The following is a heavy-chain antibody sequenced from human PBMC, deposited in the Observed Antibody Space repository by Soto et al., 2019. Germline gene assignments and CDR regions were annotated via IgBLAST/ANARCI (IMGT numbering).Heavy chain of an antibody. J-gene: IGHJ4*02. V-gene: IGHV1-69*02. CDR2: IIPGYGVE. D-gene: IGHD1-1*01. CDR1: GGSFSSYI. CDR3: ARAVEVPADFDY. Sequence: SVKVSCKASGGSFSSYIVSWVRQAPGQGLEWMGRIIPGYGVEYYSQKFQGRVTITMDTSASTAYMELSSLRSEDTAVYYCARAVEVPADFDYWGQGTLVTVS.